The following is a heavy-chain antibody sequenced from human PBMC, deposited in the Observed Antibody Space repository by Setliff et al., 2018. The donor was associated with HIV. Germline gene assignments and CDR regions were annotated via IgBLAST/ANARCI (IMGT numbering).Heavy chain of an antibody. CDR3: ARQPLYNDYDWRSYYFDY. J-gene: IGHJ4*02. CDR1: GGSINSGSYY. D-gene: IGHD5-12*01. V-gene: IGHV4-61*09. Sequence: SETLSLTCTVSGGSINSGSYYWSWIRQPAGKGLEWIGHIYSSGSTNYNPSLKSRVTISADTSKNQFSLKLRSVTAADTAVYYCARQPLYNDYDWRSYYFDYWGQGSLVTVSS. CDR2: IYSSGST.